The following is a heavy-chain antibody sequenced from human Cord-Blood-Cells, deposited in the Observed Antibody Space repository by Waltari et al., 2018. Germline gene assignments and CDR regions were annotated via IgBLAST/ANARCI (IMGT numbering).Heavy chain of an antibody. CDR1: GGSISSYY. CDR2: IYYSGST. D-gene: IGHD3-3*01. CDR3: ARSEGDFWSGYKYFQH. V-gene: IGHV4-59*01. Sequence: QVQLQESGPGLVKPSETLSLTCTVSGGSISSYYWSWIRPPPGKGLEWIGYIYYSGSTNYNPSLKMRVTISVDTSKSQFSLKLTSVTAADTDGYDCARSEGDFWSGYKYFQHWGQGTLVTVSS. J-gene: IGHJ1*01.